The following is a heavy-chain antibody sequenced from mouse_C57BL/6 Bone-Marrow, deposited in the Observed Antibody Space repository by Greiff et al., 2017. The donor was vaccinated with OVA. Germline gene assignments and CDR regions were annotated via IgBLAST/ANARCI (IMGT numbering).Heavy chain of an antibody. J-gene: IGHJ2*01. CDR3: ARRGEYDYDGGGCDY. CDR1: GYTFTSYW. CDR2: IYPGSGST. D-gene: IGHD2-4*01. Sequence: QVQLQQPGAELVKPGASVKMSCKASGYTFTSYWITWVKQRPGQGLEWIGDIYPGSGSTNYNEKFKSKATLTVDTSSSTAYMQLSSLTSEDSAVYYCARRGEYDYDGGGCDYWGQGTTLTVAS. V-gene: IGHV1-55*01.